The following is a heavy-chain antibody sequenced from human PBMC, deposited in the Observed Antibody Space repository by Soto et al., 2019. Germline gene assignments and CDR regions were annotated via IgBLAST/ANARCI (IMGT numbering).Heavy chain of an antibody. CDR2: IIPIFGTA. Sequence: AASVKVSCKASGGTFSSYAISWVRQAPGQGLEWMGGIIPIFGTANYAQKFQGRVTITADESTSTAYMELSSLRSEDTAVYYCARWTTYYYDSSGSPLDYWGQGTLVTVSS. CDR3: ARWTTYYYDSSGSPLDY. V-gene: IGHV1-69*13. J-gene: IGHJ4*02. CDR1: GGTFSSYA. D-gene: IGHD3-22*01.